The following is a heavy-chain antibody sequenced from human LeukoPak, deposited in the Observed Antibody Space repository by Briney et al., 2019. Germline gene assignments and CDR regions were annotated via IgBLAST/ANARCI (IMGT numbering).Heavy chain of an antibody. J-gene: IGHJ6*03. V-gene: IGHV4-34*01. CDR2: INHSGST. CDR1: GGSFSGYY. CDR3: ARKPPRNYYYYYYMDV. Sequence: SETLSLTCAVYGGSFSGYYWSWIRQPPGKGLEWIGEINHSGSTNYNPSLKSRVTISVDTSKNQFSLKLSSVTAADTAVYYCARKPPRNYYYYYYMDVWGKGTTVTVSS.